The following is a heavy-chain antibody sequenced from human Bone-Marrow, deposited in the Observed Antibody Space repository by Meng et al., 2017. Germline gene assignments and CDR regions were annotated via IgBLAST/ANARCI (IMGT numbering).Heavy chain of an antibody. Sequence: VQLVGSGGGLVKPGGTLRLSWSAAGFTFSNAWMSWVRQAPGKGLEWVGRIKSKTDGGTTDYAAPVKGRCTISRDDSKNTLYLQMDSLITEDTAVYFCATGAAAADHWGQGTLVTVSS. V-gene: IGHV3-15*01. CDR3: ATGAAAADH. CDR2: IKSKTDGGTT. J-gene: IGHJ4*02. D-gene: IGHD6-13*01. CDR1: GFTFSNAW.